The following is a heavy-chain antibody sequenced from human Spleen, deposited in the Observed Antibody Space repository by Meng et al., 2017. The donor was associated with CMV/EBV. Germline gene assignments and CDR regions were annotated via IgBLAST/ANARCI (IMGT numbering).Heavy chain of an antibody. D-gene: IGHD3-10*01. CDR2: ISNSGSAK. CDR1: GFAFSSYT. Sequence: GGSLRLSCAASGFAFSSYTMNWVRQAPGKGLEWVSYISNSGSAKYYADSLRGRFTISRDNAKNSLYLQMNSLRADDTAVYYCAKDGPGDWYGSGSPGDYYYYYYAMDVWGQGTTVTVSS. V-gene: IGHV3-48*04. J-gene: IGHJ6*02. CDR3: AKDGPGDWYGSGSPGDYYYYYYAMDV.